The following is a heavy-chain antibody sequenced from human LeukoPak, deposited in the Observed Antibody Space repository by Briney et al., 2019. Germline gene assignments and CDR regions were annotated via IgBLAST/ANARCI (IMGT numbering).Heavy chain of an antibody. CDR1: GGSFTGYY. Sequence: SETLSLTXAVYGGSFTGYYWSWIRQPPGKGLEWIGEINHSGSTYYTPSLKSRATISVDTSKNQFSLKLSSVTAADTAVYYCARGPSSGWYHLWGQGTLVTVSS. V-gene: IGHV4-34*01. D-gene: IGHD6-19*01. CDR3: ARGPSSGWYHL. CDR2: INHSGST. J-gene: IGHJ5*02.